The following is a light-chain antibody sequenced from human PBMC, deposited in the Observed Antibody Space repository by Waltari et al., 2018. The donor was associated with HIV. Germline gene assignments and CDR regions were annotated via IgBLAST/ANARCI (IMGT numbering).Light chain of an antibody. J-gene: IGLJ3*02. CDR1: SSVVGSYNR. CDR3: SSYEGGTTGL. V-gene: IGLV2-23*01. Sequence: SALTQPASVSGSPGPATTVFCTGSSSVVGSYNRICRYQQHPDKAPKLMRYEDDKGHSGVSNLYAGSRSGNATSLTISGLRAENDADYYCSSYEGGTTGLFGGGPKLTIL. CDR2: EDD.